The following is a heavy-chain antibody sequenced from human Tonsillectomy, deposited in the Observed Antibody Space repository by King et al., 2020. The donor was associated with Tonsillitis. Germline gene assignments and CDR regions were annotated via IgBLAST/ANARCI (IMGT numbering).Heavy chain of an antibody. J-gene: IGHJ3*02. Sequence: VQLVESGGGLVQPGGSLKLSCAASGFTLSGSAVHWVRQASGKGLEWVGRIRGKPNSYATAYAASVKGRFAITRDDSKNTAYLQMNSLKTEDTAVYYCTRGSTGYYYSWYALNGYDAFDIWGQGTVVTVSS. D-gene: IGHD6-13*01. V-gene: IGHV3-73*02. CDR3: TRGSTGYYYSWYALNGYDAFDI. CDR2: IRGKPNSYAT. CDR1: GFTLSGSA.